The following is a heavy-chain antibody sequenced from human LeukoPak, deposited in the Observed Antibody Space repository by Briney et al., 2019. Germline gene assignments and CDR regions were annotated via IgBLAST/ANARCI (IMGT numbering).Heavy chain of an antibody. Sequence: PSETLSLTCTVSGGSISSYYWSWIRQPPGKGLEWIGYIYYSGNTNYNPSLKSRVTISVDTSKNQFSLKLSSVTAADTAVYYCARQKAPYAFDIWGQGTMVTVSS. CDR1: GGSISSYY. J-gene: IGHJ3*02. CDR2: IYYSGNT. V-gene: IGHV4-59*08. CDR3: ARQKAPYAFDI.